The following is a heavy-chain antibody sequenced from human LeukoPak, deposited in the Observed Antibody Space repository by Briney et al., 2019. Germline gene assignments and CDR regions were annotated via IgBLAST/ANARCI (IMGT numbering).Heavy chain of an antibody. J-gene: IGHJ4*02. D-gene: IGHD4-23*01. Sequence: ASVKVSCKASGYTFTSYYMHWVRQAPGQGLEWMGWINTNTGNPTYAQGFTGRFVFSLDTSVSTAYLQISSLKAEDTAVYYCARAGYGGTQTGDLVDYWGQGTLVTVSS. CDR3: ARAGYGGTQTGDLVDY. CDR1: GYTFTSYY. V-gene: IGHV7-4-1*02. CDR2: INTNTGNP.